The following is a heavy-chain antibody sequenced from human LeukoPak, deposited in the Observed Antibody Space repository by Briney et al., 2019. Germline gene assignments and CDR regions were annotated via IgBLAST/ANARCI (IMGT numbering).Heavy chain of an antibody. D-gene: IGHD1-26*01. Sequence: SETLSLTCAVYGGSFSGYYWSWIRQPPGKGLEWIASIYYSGSTHYNPSLKSRVTISVDTSKNQLSLKLSSLTAADTAVYYCARHEYSGSYYGLSWFDPWGQGTLVTVSS. V-gene: IGHV4-34*01. CDR2: IYYSGST. CDR1: GGSFSGYY. J-gene: IGHJ5*02. CDR3: ARHEYSGSYYGLSWFDP.